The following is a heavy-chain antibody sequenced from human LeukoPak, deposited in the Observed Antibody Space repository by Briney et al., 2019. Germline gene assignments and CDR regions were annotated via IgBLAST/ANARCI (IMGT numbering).Heavy chain of an antibody. Sequence: KSSETLSLTCTVSGGSISSGGYYWSWIRQHPGKGLEWIGYIYYSGSTYYNPSLKSRVTISVDTSKNQFSLKLSSVTAADTAVYYCARDHAGDMDLDYWGQGTLVTVSS. CDR1: GGSISSGGYY. CDR3: ARDHAGDMDLDY. CDR2: IYYSGST. V-gene: IGHV4-31*03. J-gene: IGHJ4*02. D-gene: IGHD1-14*01.